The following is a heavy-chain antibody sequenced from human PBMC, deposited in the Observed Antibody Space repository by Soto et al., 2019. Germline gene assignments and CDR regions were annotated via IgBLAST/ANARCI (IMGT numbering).Heavy chain of an antibody. Sequence: QVQLQESGPGLVKPSGTLSLKPSGTLSLPCDVSGVSIDSSYWWGWVRQPPGRDLEWLGDMSHGGRINYNPALKSRVTILLDKSKTQSSLSLSFVTAADTATYYCERSFGWYAVGSWGQGILVTVSS. CDR2: MSHGGRI. D-gene: IGHD6-19*01. J-gene: IGHJ4*02. V-gene: IGHV4-4*02. CDR1: GVSIDSSYW. CDR3: ERSFGWYAVGS.